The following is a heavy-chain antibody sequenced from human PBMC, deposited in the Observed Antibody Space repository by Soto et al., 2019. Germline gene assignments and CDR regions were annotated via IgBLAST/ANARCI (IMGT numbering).Heavy chain of an antibody. J-gene: IGHJ4*02. CDR1: GGNIIYLC. CDR2: VYYSGTT. Sequence: SETEPVPRSVVGGNIIYLCLRCIRKSPGKGLEWIGYVYYSGTTYYNPSLQSRVTISIDTSQNQFSLKLRSVTAADSAIYYCARAGRSWRYFFDSWGRGTLVTVSS. D-gene: IGHD6-13*01. CDR3: ARAGRSWRYFFDS. V-gene: IGHV4-59*11.